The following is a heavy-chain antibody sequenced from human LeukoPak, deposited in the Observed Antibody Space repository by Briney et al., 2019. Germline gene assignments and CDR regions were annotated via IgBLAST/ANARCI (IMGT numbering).Heavy chain of an antibody. J-gene: IGHJ3*02. CDR1: GGSISSYY. D-gene: IGHD3-22*01. CDR2: IYYSGNT. V-gene: IGHV4-59*01. Sequence: SETLSLTCTVSGGSISSYYWTWIRQPPGKGLEWIGYIYYSGNTNYNPSLESRVTISVDTSKNQFSLNLSSVTAADTAMYYCARWRYDSNGRQPFDIWGQGTMVTVSS. CDR3: ARWRYDSNGRQPFDI.